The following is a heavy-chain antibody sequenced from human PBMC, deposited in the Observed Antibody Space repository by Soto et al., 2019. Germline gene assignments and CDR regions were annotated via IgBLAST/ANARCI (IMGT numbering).Heavy chain of an antibody. CDR2: IIPILGIA. J-gene: IGHJ4*02. D-gene: IGHD3-9*01. CDR3: ARGGGRLRYFDWLPLYY. CDR1: GYTFTSYG. V-gene: IGHV1-69*04. Sequence: GPPVKVSCKASGYTFTSYGISWVRQAPGQGFEWMGRIIPILGIANYAQKFQGRVTITADKSTSTAYMELSSLRSEDTAVYYCARGGGRLRYFDWLPLYYWGQGTLVTVSS.